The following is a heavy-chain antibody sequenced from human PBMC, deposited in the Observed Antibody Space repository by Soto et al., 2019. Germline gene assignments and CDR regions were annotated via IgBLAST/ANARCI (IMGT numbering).Heavy chain of an antibody. CDR3: TRGGFYYYDSSGYYDY. Sequence: SETLSLTCSVSGGSIISYYWRCIRQPPGKGLEWIGYIYYSGSTNYNPSLKSRVTISVDTSKNQFSLKLTSVTAADTAVYFCTRGGFYYYDSSGYYDYWGQGALVTSPQ. V-gene: IGHV4-59*01. J-gene: IGHJ4*02. CDR2: IYYSGST. CDR1: GGSIISYY. D-gene: IGHD3-22*01.